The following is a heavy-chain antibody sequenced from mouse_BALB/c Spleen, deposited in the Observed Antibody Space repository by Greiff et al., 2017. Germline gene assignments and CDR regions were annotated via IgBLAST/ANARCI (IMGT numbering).Heavy chain of an antibody. CDR1: GYTFTSYW. J-gene: IGHJ2*01. Sequence: VHLKQSGTVLARPGASVKMSCKASGYTFTSYWMHWVKQRPGQGLEWIGAIYPGNSDTNYNQKFKGKAKLTAVTSTSTAYMESSSLTDEDSAVYCCKRGDGDYYFDYWGQGTTVTVSS. CDR3: KRGDGDYYFDY. D-gene: IGHD2-13*01. CDR2: IYPGNSDT. V-gene: IGHV1-5*01.